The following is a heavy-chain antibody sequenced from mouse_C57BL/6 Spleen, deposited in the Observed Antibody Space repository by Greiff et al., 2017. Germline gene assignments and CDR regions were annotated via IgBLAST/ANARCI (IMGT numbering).Heavy chain of an antibody. CDR2: IYPRSGNT. CDR3: ARWSQLRLPYWYFDV. CDR1: GYTFTSYG. D-gene: IGHD3-2*02. Sequence: QVQLQQSGAELARPGASVKLSCKASGYTFTSYGISWVKQRTGQGLEWIGEIYPRSGNTYYNEKFKGKATLTADKSSSTAYMELRSLTSEDSAVYVCARWSQLRLPYWYFDVWGTGTTVTVSS. J-gene: IGHJ1*03. V-gene: IGHV1-81*01.